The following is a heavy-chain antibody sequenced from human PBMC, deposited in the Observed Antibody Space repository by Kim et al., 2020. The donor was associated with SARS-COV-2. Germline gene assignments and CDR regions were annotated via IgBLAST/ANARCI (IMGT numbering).Heavy chain of an antibody. V-gene: IGHV4-39*01. CDR3: ARHRCGSGSENWFDP. Sequence: PSLKGRVTISVDTSKNQFSLKLRSVTAADTAVYYCARHRCGSGSENWFDPWGQGTLVTVSS. J-gene: IGHJ5*02. D-gene: IGHD3-10*01.